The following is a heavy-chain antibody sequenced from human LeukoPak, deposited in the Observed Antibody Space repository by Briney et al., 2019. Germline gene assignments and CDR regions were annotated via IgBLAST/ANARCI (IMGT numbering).Heavy chain of an antibody. CDR1: GGSISSSSYY. CDR3: ARTHVDTAMVTLQLYNFDY. Sequence: KPSETPSLTCTVSGGSISSSSYYWGWVRQPPGKGLEWVGGIYYSGSTYYNPSLKSRVTISVDTSKNQFSLKLSSVTAADTAVYYCARTHVDTAMVTLQLYNFDYWGQGTLVTVSS. D-gene: IGHD5-18*01. CDR2: IYYSGST. J-gene: IGHJ4*02. V-gene: IGHV4-39*01.